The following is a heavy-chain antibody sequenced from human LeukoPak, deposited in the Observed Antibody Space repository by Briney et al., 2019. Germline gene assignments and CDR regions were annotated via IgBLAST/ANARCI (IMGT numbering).Heavy chain of an antibody. CDR1: GGPISSYY. CDR3: ERVSFVVVPAAIIRMSYYYYMDV. V-gene: IGHV4-59*01. J-gene: IGHJ6*03. D-gene: IGHD2-2*02. CDR2: TYYSGST. Sequence: SETLTLTCTVSGGPISSYYGSWIRQPTGKGLECIGYTYYSGSTNYNPPLKSRVTISVDTSKNQFSLKLSSVTAADTAVYYCERVSFVVVPAAIIRMSYYYYMDVWGKGTTVTVSS.